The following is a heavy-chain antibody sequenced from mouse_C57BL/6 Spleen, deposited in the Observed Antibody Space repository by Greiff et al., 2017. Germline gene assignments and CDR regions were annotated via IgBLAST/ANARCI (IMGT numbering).Heavy chain of an antibody. CDR2: INPYNGGT. J-gene: IGHJ3*01. Sequence: VQLQQSGPVLVKPGASVKMSCKASGYTFTDYYMNWVKQSHGKSLEWIGVINPYNGGTSYNQKFKGKATLTVDKSSSTAYMELNSLTSEDSAVYYCARVGHGAWFAYWGQGTLVTVSA. D-gene: IGHD3-3*01. CDR1: GYTFTDYY. CDR3: ARVGHGAWFAY. V-gene: IGHV1-19*01.